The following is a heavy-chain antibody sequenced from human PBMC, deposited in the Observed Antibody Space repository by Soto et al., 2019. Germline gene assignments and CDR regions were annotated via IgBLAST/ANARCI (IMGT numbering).Heavy chain of an antibody. J-gene: IGHJ5*02. Sequence: EVQLVESGGGLVQPGGSLRLSCAASGFTFSSYGMSWVRQAPGKGLEWVANIKKDGSEKYYLDSVKGRFTISRDNAKNSLYLQMNSLRAEDTAVYYCASGYCGGGRCYPHWFDPWGQGTLVTVSS. D-gene: IGHD2-15*01. CDR3: ASGYCGGGRCYPHWFDP. V-gene: IGHV3-7*01. CDR1: GFTFSSYG. CDR2: IKKDGSEK.